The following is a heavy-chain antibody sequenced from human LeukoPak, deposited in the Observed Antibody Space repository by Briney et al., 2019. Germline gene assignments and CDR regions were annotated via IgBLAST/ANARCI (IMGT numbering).Heavy chain of an antibody. V-gene: IGHV1-2*02. Sequence: ASVKVSCKASGYTFTGYYMHWVRQAPGQGLEWMGWINPNSGGTNYAQKFQGRVTMTRDTSISTAYMELSRLRSDDTSVYYCAKFPLLWFGESPHYFDYWGQGTLVTVSS. J-gene: IGHJ4*02. CDR3: AKFPLLWFGESPHYFDY. CDR1: GYTFTGYY. D-gene: IGHD3-10*01. CDR2: INPNSGGT.